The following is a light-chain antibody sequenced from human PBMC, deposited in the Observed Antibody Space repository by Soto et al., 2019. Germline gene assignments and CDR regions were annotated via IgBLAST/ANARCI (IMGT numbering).Light chain of an antibody. CDR3: QQYGRSPFT. CDR2: GAS. Sequence: PGERATLSCRASQSVSSSYLAWYQQKPGQAPRLLIYGASSRATGIPGRFSGSGSGTDFTLTISRLEPEDFAVYYCQQYGRSPFTFGPGTKVGIK. J-gene: IGKJ3*01. CDR1: QSVSSSY. V-gene: IGKV3-20*01.